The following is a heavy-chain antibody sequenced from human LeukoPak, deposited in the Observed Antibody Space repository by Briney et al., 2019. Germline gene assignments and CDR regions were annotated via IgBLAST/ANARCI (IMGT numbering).Heavy chain of an antibody. V-gene: IGHV4/OR15-8*02. D-gene: IGHD6-19*01. CDR1: GGFTSNGHW. J-gene: IGHJ4*02. CDR3: ASSIPIGWSPNTY. Sequence: PSETLSLTCDVSGGFTSNGHWWSWVRQPPGKGLEWIGEIRHYDGHTKYNPSLKGRVTISIDKPRNHFSLTLTSVTAADTAIYYCASSIPIGWSPNTYWGQGTLVTVSS. CDR2: IRHYDGHT.